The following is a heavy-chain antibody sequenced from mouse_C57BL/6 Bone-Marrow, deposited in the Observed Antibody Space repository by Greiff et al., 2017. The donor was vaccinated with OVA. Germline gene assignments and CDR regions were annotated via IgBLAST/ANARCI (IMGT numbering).Heavy chain of an antibody. CDR2: SRNKANDYTT. Sequence: EVNVVESGGGLVQSGRSLRLSCATSGFTFSDFYMEWVRQAPGKGLEWIAASRNKANDYTTEYSASVKGRFIVSRDTSQSILYLQMNALRAEDTAIDYCARDTDYDYDDVPFAYWGQGTLVTVSA. V-gene: IGHV7-1*01. D-gene: IGHD2-4*01. CDR3: ARDTDYDYDDVPFAY. J-gene: IGHJ3*01. CDR1: GFTFSDFY.